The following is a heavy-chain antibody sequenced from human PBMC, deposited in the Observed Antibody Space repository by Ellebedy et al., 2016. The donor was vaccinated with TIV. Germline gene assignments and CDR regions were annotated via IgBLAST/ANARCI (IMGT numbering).Heavy chain of an antibody. J-gene: IGHJ4*02. V-gene: IGHV4-39*01. CDR1: GDSISSKNYY. D-gene: IGHD3-3*01. CDR2: INYSGTT. Sequence: ESLKISXSVSGDSISSKNYYWGWIRQPPGKGLEWIGGINYSGTTYINPSLKSRVTISGDTSKNQFSLKMTSVTAADTAVYSCARTVRFLPPDQWGQGTLVTVSS. CDR3: ARTVRFLPPDQ.